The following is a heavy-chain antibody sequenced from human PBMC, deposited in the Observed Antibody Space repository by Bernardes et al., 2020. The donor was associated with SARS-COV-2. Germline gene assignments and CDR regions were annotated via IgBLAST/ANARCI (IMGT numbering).Heavy chain of an antibody. Sequence: LRLSYAASGFTFPNYWMSWVRQAPGKGLEWVAHINPDGSAQYYEDSVKGRFTISRDNAKNSLYLQMNSLRDDDTAVYSCSRSTHSSADYWGQGSLVTVSS. D-gene: IGHD1-1*01. CDR2: INPDGSAQ. CDR3: SRSTHSSADY. J-gene: IGHJ4*02. CDR1: GFTFPNYW. V-gene: IGHV3-7*03.